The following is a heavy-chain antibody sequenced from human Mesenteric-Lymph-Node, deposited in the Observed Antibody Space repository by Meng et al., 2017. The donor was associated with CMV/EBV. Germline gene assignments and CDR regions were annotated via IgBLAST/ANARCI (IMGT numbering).Heavy chain of an antibody. CDR2: ISSSGSTI. CDR3: ARVPYSSSGPYYYYYGMDV. D-gene: IGHD6-6*01. Sequence: GGSLRLSCAASGFTFSDYYMSWIRQAPGKGLEWVSYISSSGSTIYYADSVKGRFTISRDNAKNSLYLQMNSLRAEDTAVYYCARVPYSSSGPYYYYYGMDVWGQGTTVTVSS. J-gene: IGHJ6*02. V-gene: IGHV3-11*01. CDR1: GFTFSDYY.